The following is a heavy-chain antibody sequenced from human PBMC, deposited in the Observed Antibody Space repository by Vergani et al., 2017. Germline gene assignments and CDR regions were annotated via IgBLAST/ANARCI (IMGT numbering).Heavy chain of an antibody. CDR3: ARVSGSGYLFDY. CDR1: GGSISSGGYY. D-gene: IGHD3-10*01. Sequence: QVQLQESGPGLVKPSQTLSLTCTVSGGSISSGGYYWSWIRQHPGKGLEWIGYINYIGATSYNPSLKSLVPISVDTSKNQFSLKLSSVTAADTAVYYCARVSGSGYLFDYWGQGTLVTVSS. CDR2: INYIGAT. J-gene: IGHJ4*02. V-gene: IGHV4-31*01.